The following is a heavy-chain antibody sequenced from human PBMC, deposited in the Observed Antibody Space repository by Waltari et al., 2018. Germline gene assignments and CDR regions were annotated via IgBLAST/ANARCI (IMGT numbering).Heavy chain of an antibody. CDR2: RSNDGSNK. CDR3: MDV. Sequence: QVQLVESGGGVVQPGRYLRLSCAASGFTFSRYAMHWVRQAPAKGLEWVAVRSNDGSNKYYADSVKGRFTISRAEDTAVYYCARVLWSGYYAAYYYGMDVWGQGTTVTVSS. CDR1: GFTFSRYA. D-gene: IGHD3-3*01. J-gene: IGHJ6*02. V-gene: IGHV3-30-3*01.